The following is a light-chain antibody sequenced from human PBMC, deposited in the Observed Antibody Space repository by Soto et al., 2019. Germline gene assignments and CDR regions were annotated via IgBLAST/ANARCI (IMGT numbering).Light chain of an antibody. Sequence: QSVLTQPPSVSGAPGQRVTISCTGSSSNIGAGYDVHWYQQVPGTAPKLLIYCNINRPSGVPDRFSGSKSGTSASLAITGLQADDEADYYCQSYDSSLTVVFGGGTKLTVL. J-gene: IGLJ2*01. V-gene: IGLV1-40*01. CDR3: QSYDSSLTVV. CDR1: SSNIGAGYD. CDR2: CNI.